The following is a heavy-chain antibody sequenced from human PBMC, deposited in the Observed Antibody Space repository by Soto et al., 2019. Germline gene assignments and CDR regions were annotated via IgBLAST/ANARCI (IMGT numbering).Heavy chain of an antibody. D-gene: IGHD3-16*01. CDR3: GNDLTGGAH. Sequence: EVHLLQSGGGLVQPGGSLRLSCAASGFTFGHYSMSWVRQAPGRGLEWVAGVSTGGDTTYYADMVRGRFTVSRDNSKNMLLLQMDSLRVDDTAVYYCGNDLTGGAHWGQGALVTVSS. V-gene: IGHV3-23*01. J-gene: IGHJ4*02. CDR1: GFTFGHYS. CDR2: VSTGGDTT.